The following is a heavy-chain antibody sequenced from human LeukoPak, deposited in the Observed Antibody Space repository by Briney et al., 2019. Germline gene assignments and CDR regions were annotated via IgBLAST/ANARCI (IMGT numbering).Heavy chain of an antibody. D-gene: IGHD3-10*01. J-gene: IGHJ6*02. CDR1: GYTFTNYA. V-gene: IGHV1-3*01. CDR3: ARDFVGSLTGMDV. Sequence: ASVKVSCKASGYTFTNYAMHWVRQAPGQRLEWLGWITAGHGNTEYSQKFQGRVTINRDTSASTAYMELSSLRTEDTAVYYCARDFVGSLTGMDVWGQGTTVTVS. CDR2: ITAGHGNT.